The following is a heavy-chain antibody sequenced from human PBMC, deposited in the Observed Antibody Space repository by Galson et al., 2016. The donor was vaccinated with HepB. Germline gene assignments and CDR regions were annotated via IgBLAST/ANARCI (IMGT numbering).Heavy chain of an antibody. D-gene: IGHD3-10*01. V-gene: IGHV4-4*02. J-gene: IGHJ4*02. CDR3: ARVNHYNSGTFHRESAFDF. CDR1: GGSISSSNW. CDR2: INHSGST. Sequence: SETLSLTCAVSGGSISSSNWWSWVRQPPGKGLQWIGEINHSGSTNYDASLKSRVTISGDTSKSQFSLKLNSVTAADTAVYYCARVNHYNSGTFHRESAFDFWGQGTLVTVSS.